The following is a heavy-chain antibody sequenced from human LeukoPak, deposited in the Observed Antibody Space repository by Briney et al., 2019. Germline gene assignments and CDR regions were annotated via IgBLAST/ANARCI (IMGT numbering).Heavy chain of an antibody. V-gene: IGHV1-2*06. D-gene: IGHD3-22*01. CDR3: ARGTYYYDSSGYFDY. CDR1: GYTFTGNY. Sequence: GASVKVSSKASGYTFTGNYMHWVRQAPGKGLDWMGRINPNSGGTNYAQKFQGRVTMTRDTSISTAYMELSRLRSDDTAVYYCARGTYYYDSSGYFDYWGQGTLVTVSS. CDR2: INPNSGGT. J-gene: IGHJ4*02.